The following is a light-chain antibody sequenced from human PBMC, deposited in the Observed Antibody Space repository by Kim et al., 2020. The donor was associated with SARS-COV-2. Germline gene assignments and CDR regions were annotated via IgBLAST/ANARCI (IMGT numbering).Light chain of an antibody. CDR1: QGISKD. Sequence: DIQMTQSPSSLSASVGDRVTITCRASQGISKDLALYQQKPGNAPKLLIFAASALQSGVPTRFSGSGSGTDFTLTISILLPEDVATYYCQKYNGAPWTFGQGTKLEI. CDR3: QKYNGAPWT. J-gene: IGKJ1*01. V-gene: IGKV1-27*01. CDR2: AAS.